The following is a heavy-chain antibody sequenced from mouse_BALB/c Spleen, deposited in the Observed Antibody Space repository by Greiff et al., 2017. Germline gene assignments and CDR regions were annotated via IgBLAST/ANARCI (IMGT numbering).Heavy chain of an antibody. V-gene: IGHV7-3*02. Sequence: EVQLVESGGGLVQPGGSLRLSCATSGFTFTDYYMSWVRQPPGKALEWLGFIRNKANGYTTEYSASVKGRFTISRDNSQSILYLQMNTLRAEDSATYYCARDRAYWGQGTLVTVSA. J-gene: IGHJ3*01. CDR3: ARDRAY. CDR2: IRNKANGYTT. CDR1: GFTFTDYY.